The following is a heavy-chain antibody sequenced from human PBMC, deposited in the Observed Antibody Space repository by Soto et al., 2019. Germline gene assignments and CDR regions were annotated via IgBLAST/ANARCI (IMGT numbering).Heavy chain of an antibody. V-gene: IGHV1-69*13. D-gene: IGHD3-22*01. J-gene: IGHJ4*02. CDR2: IIPIFGTA. Sequence: SVKVSCKASGGTFSSYAISWVRQAPGQGLEWKGGIIPIFGTANYAQKFQGRVTITADESTSTAYMELSSLRSEDTAVYYCARGFPPGGLATYYYDSSGYYPQYYFDYWGQGTLVTVSS. CDR3: ARGFPPGGLATYYYDSSGYYPQYYFDY. CDR1: GGTFSSYA.